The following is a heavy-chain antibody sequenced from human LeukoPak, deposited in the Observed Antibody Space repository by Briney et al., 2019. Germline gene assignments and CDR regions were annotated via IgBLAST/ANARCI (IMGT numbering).Heavy chain of an antibody. Sequence: GGSLRLSCAAFGFTFSSNSMNWVRQAPGKGLEWVSYISSSSSTIYYADSVKGRFTISRDNAENSLYLQMNSLRDEDTAVYYCASSSDGSGRYGMDVWGQGTTVTVSS. CDR1: GFTFSSNS. CDR3: ASSSDGSGRYGMDV. V-gene: IGHV3-48*02. CDR2: ISSSSSTI. J-gene: IGHJ6*02. D-gene: IGHD3-10*01.